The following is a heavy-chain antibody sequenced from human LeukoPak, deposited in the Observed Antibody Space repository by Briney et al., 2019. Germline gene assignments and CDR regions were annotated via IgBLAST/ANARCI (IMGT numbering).Heavy chain of an antibody. CDR3: AKDSSSWYGYFDY. J-gene: IGHJ4*02. V-gene: IGHV3-33*06. Sequence: PGRSLRLSCAASGFTFSSYGMHWVRQAPGKGLEWVAVIWYDGSNKYYADSVKGRFTISRDNSKNTLYLQMNSLRAEHTAVYYCAKDSSSWYGYFDYWGQGTLVTVSS. CDR1: GFTFSSYG. D-gene: IGHD6-13*01. CDR2: IWYDGSNK.